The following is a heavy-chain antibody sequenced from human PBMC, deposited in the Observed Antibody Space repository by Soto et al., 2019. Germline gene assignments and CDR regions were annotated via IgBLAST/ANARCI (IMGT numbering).Heavy chain of an antibody. J-gene: IGHJ3*02. Sequence: QVQLVESGGGVVQPGRSLRLSCAASGFTFSSYAMHWVRQAPGKGLEWVAVISYDGSNKYYADSVKGRFTISRDNSKNTRYLQMNSLRAEDTAVYYCARPTSGEAAFDIWGQGTMVTVSS. D-gene: IGHD2-15*01. CDR2: ISYDGSNK. CDR1: GFTFSSYA. V-gene: IGHV3-30-3*01. CDR3: ARPTSGEAAFDI.